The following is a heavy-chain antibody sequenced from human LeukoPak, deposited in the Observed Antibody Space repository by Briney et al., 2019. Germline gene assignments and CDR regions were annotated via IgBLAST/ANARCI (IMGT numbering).Heavy chain of an antibody. CDR2: VYNSENT. CDR1: GGSISIYY. Sequence: SETLSLTCTVSGGSISIYYWSWIRQPPGKGLEWIGYVYNSENTNYNPSLKSRATISADTSKNQFSLKLSSVTAADTAVYYCARGPPYIVVVTAIGFFDYWGQGTLVTVSS. CDR3: ARGPPYIVVVTAIGFFDY. J-gene: IGHJ4*02. D-gene: IGHD2-21*02. V-gene: IGHV4-59*12.